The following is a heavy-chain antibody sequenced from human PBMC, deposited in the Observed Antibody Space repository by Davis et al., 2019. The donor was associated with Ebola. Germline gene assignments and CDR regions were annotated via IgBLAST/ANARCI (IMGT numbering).Heavy chain of an antibody. D-gene: IGHD3-3*01. Sequence: HTGGSLRPSCAASAFTFSSSWMHWVRQAPGKGLVWVSRIISDGSSTSYADSVKGRFTISRDNAKNTLYLQMNSLKTEDTAVYYCTRRRHYDFWSGSDYWGQGTLVTVSS. CDR1: AFTFSSSW. CDR2: IISDGSST. CDR3: TRRRHYDFWSGSDY. V-gene: IGHV3-74*01. J-gene: IGHJ4*02.